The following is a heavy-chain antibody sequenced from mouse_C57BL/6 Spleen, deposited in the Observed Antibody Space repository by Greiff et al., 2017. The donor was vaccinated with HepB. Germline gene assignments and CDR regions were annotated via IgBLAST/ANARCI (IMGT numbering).Heavy chain of an antibody. J-gene: IGHJ2*01. V-gene: IGHV1-82*01. D-gene: IGHD5-1-1*01. Sequence: VQLQQSGPELVKPGASVKISCKASGYAFSSSWMNWVKQRPGKGLEWIGRIYPGDGDTNYNGKFKGKATLTADKSSSTAYMQLSSLTSEDSAVCFCEKYCPPYYFDYWGQGTTLTVAS. CDR3: EKYCPPYYFDY. CDR1: GYAFSSSW. CDR2: IYPGDGDT.